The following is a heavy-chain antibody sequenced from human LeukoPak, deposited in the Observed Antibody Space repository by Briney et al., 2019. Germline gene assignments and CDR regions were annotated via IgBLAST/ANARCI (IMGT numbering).Heavy chain of an antibody. CDR3: VRDYATRPDEYDPGRLFFDH. V-gene: IGHV1-46*01. D-gene: IGHD3-10*01. Sequence: ASVKVSCKACGYTFTSYYMHWARQAPGQGLEWMGRIIPIFGTANYAQKFQGRLTMTTDSSTRTAYMELTSLRSDDTAVYYCVRDYATRPDEYDPGRLFFDHWGQGTLVTVSS. CDR2: IIPIFGTA. J-gene: IGHJ4*02. CDR1: GYTFTSYY.